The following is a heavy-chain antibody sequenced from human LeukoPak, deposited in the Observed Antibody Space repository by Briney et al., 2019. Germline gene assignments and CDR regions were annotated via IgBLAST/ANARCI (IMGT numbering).Heavy chain of an antibody. J-gene: IGHJ4*02. V-gene: IGHV4-59*01. CDR3: ARGIESYGDYGY. CDR1: GGSISGSY. D-gene: IGHD4-17*01. Sequence: SETLSLTCTVSGGSISGSYWSWLRQPPGKGREWIAYMYNSGSTNYNPSLKSRVTISIDTSKNQFSLKLSSLTAADTAIYYCARGIESYGDYGYWGQGILVTVSS. CDR2: MYNSGST.